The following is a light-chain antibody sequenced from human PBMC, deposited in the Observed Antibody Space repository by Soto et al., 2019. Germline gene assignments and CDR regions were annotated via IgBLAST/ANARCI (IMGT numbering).Light chain of an antibody. J-gene: IGKJ2*01. CDR3: QQYGSSPYT. CDR1: QSVSSSY. CDR2: DAS. V-gene: IGKV3-20*01. Sequence: EIVLTQSPGTLSLSPGERATLSCRASQSVSSSYLAWYQQKPGQGPSLLIYDASSRATGIPDRFSGSGSGTDFTLTISRLEPEDFAVYFCQQYGSSPYTFGHGTKLEIK.